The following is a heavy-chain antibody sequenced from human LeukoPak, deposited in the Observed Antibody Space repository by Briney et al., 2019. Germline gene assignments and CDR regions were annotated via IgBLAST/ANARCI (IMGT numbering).Heavy chain of an antibody. D-gene: IGHD3-9*01. Sequence: SETLSLTCTVSGGSISSYYWSWIRQPPGKGLEWIGYIYYSGSTNYNPSLKSRVTTSVDTSKNQFSLKLSSVTAADTAVYYCARVQGIFWYYGMDVWGQGTTVTVSS. J-gene: IGHJ6*02. CDR2: IYYSGST. V-gene: IGHV4-59*01. CDR1: GGSISSYY. CDR3: ARVQGIFWYYGMDV.